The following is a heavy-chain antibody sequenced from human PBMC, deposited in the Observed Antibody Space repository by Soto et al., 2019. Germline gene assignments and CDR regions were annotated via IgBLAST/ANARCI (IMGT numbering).Heavy chain of an antibody. Sequence: GSLRLSCAASGFTFTSYAMHWVRQAPGKGLEWVAVISYDGSNKYYADSVKGRFTISRDNSKNTLYLQMNSLRAEDTAVYYCAREGLIAVLDYWGQGTLVTVSS. V-gene: IGHV3-30-3*01. J-gene: IGHJ4*02. CDR3: AREGLIAVLDY. CDR1: GFTFTSYA. CDR2: ISYDGSNK. D-gene: IGHD6-19*01.